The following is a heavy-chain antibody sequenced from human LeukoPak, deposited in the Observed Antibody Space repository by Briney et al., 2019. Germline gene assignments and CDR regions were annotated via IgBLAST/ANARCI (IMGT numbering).Heavy chain of an antibody. J-gene: IGHJ4*02. D-gene: IGHD3-22*01. V-gene: IGHV1-18*01. CDR3: ARVLVYYDSSGYYSPHFDY. Sequence: GALVKVSCKASGYTFTSYGISWVRQAPGQGLEWMGWISAYNGNTNYAQKLQGRVTMTTDTSTSTAYMELRSLRSDDTAVYYCARVLVYYDSSGYYSPHFDYWGQGTLVTVSS. CDR1: GYTFTSYG. CDR2: ISAYNGNT.